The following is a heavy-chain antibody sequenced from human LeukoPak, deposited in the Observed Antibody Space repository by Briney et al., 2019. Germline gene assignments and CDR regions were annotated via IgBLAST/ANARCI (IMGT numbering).Heavy chain of an antibody. CDR3: ARTNYDFWSGYIYGMDV. CDR1: GGSISSYY. V-gene: IGHV4-59*05. J-gene: IGHJ6*02. CDR2: IYYSGST. D-gene: IGHD3-3*01. Sequence: PSETLSLTCTVSGGSISSYYWSWIRQPPGKGLEWIGSIYYSGSTYYNPSLKSRVTISVDTSKNQFSLKLSSVTAADTAVYYCARTNYDFWSGYIYGMDVWGQGTTVTVSS.